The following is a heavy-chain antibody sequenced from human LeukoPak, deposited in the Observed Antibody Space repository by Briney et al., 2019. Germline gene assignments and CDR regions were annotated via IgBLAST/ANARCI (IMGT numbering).Heavy chain of an antibody. CDR3: ATGRKGVPGSGGLFDC. V-gene: IGHV3-23*01. CDR2: IGGNGYNT. D-gene: IGHD6-19*01. CDR1: GFTFSNYA. J-gene: IGHJ4*02. Sequence: GGSLRLSCAASGFTFSNYAMSWVRQAPGKGLEWVSSIGGNGYNTYYADSVKGRFTISRDNSKNTLYLQMNSLRAEDTAIYYCATGRKGVPGSGGLFDCWGQGTLVTVSS.